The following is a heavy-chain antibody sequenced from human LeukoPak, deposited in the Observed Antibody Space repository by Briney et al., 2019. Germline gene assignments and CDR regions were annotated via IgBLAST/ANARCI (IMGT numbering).Heavy chain of an antibody. Sequence: ASVRVSCKPSGYTFSTYGISWVRQAPGQGLEWMRWISTYNGNTYYALKLLGRVTMTTDTSTSTAYMELRSLRSDDTAVYYCAREKTRLAAGDAFDIWGQGTMVTVSS. V-gene: IGHV1-18*01. CDR2: ISTYNGNT. J-gene: IGHJ3*02. CDR1: GYTFSTYG. D-gene: IGHD6-13*01. CDR3: AREKTRLAAGDAFDI.